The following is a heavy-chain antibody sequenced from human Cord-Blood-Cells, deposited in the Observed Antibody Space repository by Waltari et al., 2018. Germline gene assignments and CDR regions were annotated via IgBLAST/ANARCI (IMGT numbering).Heavy chain of an antibody. CDR2: ISWKSGSI. J-gene: IGHJ3*02. CDR1: GFTFDDYA. D-gene: IGHD4-4*01. V-gene: IGHV3-9*03. CDR3: AKDRRPYSNYDAFDI. Sequence: EVQLVESGGGLVQPGRSLRLSCAASGFTFDDYAMHWVRQAPGKGLEWVSGISWKSGSIGYADSVKGRFTISRDNAKNSLYLQMNSLRAEDMALYYCAKDRRPYSNYDAFDIWGQGTMVTVSS.